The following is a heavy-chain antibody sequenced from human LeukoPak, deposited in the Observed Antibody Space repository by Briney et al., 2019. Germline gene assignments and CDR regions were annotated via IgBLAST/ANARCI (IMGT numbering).Heavy chain of an antibody. D-gene: IGHD5-18*01. CDR2: INPNNGGT. CDR1: GYIFTAYY. V-gene: IGHV1-2*06. Sequence: ASVKVYCKASGYIFTAYYMHWVRQAPGQGLEWMGRINPNNGGTNYAQKFQGRVTMTRDTSISTAYMELSRLRSDDTAVYYCARENHGGYSYESFDYWGQGTLVTVSS. CDR3: ARENHGGYSYESFDY. J-gene: IGHJ4*02.